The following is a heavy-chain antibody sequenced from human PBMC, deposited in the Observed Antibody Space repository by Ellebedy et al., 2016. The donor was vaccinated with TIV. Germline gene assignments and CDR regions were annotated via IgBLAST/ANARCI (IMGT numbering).Heavy chain of an antibody. D-gene: IGHD3-9*01. Sequence: PGGSLRLSCVASGFTFSNYEMNLIRQAPGKGLEWISNIRSSGGGRYYADSVRGRFTISRDNAKSSLYLQMNRLRAEDTAVYYCARDPGYDILAGGMDVWGQGTTVTVSS. J-gene: IGHJ6*02. CDR2: IRSSGGGR. V-gene: IGHV3-48*03. CDR1: GFTFSNYE. CDR3: ARDPGYDILAGGMDV.